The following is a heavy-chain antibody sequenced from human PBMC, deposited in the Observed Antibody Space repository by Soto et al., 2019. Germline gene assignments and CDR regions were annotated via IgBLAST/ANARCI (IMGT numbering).Heavy chain of an antibody. CDR2: IYYSGST. V-gene: IGHV4-59*08. D-gene: IGHD6-19*01. CDR3: AGLTAVAGDLEY. J-gene: IGHJ4*02. Sequence: TVSEGTIGDYCWSWIRQTQGKGLEWIGYIYYSGSTNYNPSLKSRVTISVDTSKNQFSLKLSSVTAADRAVYYCAGLTAVAGDLEYWGQGTLVTVSP. CDR1: EGTIGDYC.